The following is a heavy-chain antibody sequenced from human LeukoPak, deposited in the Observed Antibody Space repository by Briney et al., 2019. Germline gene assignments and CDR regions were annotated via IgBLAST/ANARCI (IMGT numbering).Heavy chain of an antibody. J-gene: IGHJ4*02. CDR1: GFTFSSFA. CDR3: AKGRSGSWDFDY. CDR2: ISYDGSNK. Sequence: PGGSLRLSCAASGFTFSSFAMNWVRQGPGKGLEWVAVISYDGSNKYYADSVKGRFTISRDNSKNTLYLQMNSLRAEDTAVYYCAKGRSGSWDFDYWGQGTLVTVSS. D-gene: IGHD1-26*01. V-gene: IGHV3-30*18.